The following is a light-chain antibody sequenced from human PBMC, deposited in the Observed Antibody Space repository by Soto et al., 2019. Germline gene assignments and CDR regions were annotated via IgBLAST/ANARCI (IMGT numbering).Light chain of an antibody. V-gene: IGLV4-69*01. CDR1: SGHSNYA. Sequence: QSVLTQSPSASASLGASVKLICTLSSGHSNYAIAWHQQQPEKGPRYLMKLNRDGSHSKGDGIPNRFSGSSSGAERYLTISSLQSEDEADYYCQTWGTGIVIFGGGTQLTVL. CDR3: QTWGTGIVI. J-gene: IGLJ2*01. CDR2: LNRDGSH.